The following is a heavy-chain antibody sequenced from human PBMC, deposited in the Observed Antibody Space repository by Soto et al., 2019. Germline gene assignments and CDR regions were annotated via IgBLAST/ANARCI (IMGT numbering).Heavy chain of an antibody. CDR2: NYYSGST. V-gene: IGHV4-30-4*01. CDR1: GGSISSGDYY. J-gene: IGHJ4*02. D-gene: IGHD4-17*01. CDR3: ARDGTNYGDYVIDY. Sequence: SETLSLTCTVSGGSISSGDYYWSWIRQPPGKGLEWIGYNYYSGSTYYNPSLKSRVTISVDTSKNQFSLKLSSVTAADTAVYYCARDGTNYGDYVIDYWGQGALVTVSS.